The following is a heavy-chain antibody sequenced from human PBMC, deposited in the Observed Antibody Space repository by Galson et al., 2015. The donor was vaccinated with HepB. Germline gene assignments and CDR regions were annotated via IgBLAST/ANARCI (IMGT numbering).Heavy chain of an antibody. CDR3: ARDPRITMIQDDHYMDV. Sequence: SVKVSCKASGGTFTSYTINWVRQAPGQGLEWMGGIIPKFGTTNYAQDFQGRITLTADESTSTAYMELNSLQSEDTAVYYCARDPRITMIQDDHYMDVWGKGTTVTVSS. CDR1: GGTFTSYT. CDR2: IIPKFGTT. J-gene: IGHJ6*03. D-gene: IGHD3-22*01. V-gene: IGHV1-69*13.